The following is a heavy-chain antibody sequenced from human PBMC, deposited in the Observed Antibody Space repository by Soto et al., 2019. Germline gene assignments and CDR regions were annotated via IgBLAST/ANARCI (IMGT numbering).Heavy chain of an antibody. D-gene: IGHD6-19*01. V-gene: IGHV1-3*01. CDR3: ARAVAVPADFDY. CDR2: INAGNGNT. Sequence: ASVTVACKASGSTFTGYAMHWVRQAHGQRLEWMGWINAGNGNTKYSQKFQGRVTITRDTSASTAYMELSSLRSEDTAVYFCARAVAVPADFDYWGQGTLVTVSS. J-gene: IGHJ4*02. CDR1: GSTFTGYA.